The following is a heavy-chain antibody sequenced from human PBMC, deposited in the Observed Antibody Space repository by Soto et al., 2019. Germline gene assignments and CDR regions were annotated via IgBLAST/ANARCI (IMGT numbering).Heavy chain of an antibody. Sequence: EVQLVESGGGLVQPGRSLRLSCTPSGFTFGDYAMSWFRQAPGKGLEWVGFIRSKAYGGTTEYAASVKGRFTISRDDSKSIAYLQMNSLKTEAKAVYYCTREFSGWYGFDYWGQGTMVTVSS. J-gene: IGHJ4*02. V-gene: IGHV3-49*03. CDR3: TREFSGWYGFDY. D-gene: IGHD6-19*01. CDR2: IRSKAYGGTT. CDR1: GFTFGDYA.